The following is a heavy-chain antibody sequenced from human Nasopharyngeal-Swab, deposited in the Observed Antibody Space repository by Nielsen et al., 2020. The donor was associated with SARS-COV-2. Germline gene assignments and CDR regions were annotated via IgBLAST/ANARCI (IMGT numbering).Heavy chain of an antibody. CDR3: AKDPYLSDGGKGFDH. V-gene: IGHV3-23*01. J-gene: IGHJ4*02. D-gene: IGHD4-23*01. Sequence: GGSLRLSCAASGFTFSTSAMSWVRQAPGKGLEWVSGIIRGGHTYYADSVRGRFTISRDDSRNTLYLQMNNLRVDDTALYYCAKDPYLSDGGKGFDHWGQGTLVTVSS. CDR2: IIRGGHT. CDR1: GFTFSTSA.